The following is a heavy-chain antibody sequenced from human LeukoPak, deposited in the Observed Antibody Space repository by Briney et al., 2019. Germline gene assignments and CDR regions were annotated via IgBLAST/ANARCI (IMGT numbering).Heavy chain of an antibody. V-gene: IGHV4-38-2*02. CDR3: ARAPKYYYGSGSYYHYYYYYMDV. D-gene: IGHD3-10*01. CDR1: GYSISSGYY. Sequence: SETLSLTCTVSGYSISSGYYWGWIRQPPGKGLEWIGSIYHSGRTFYNPSLKSRVTISVDTSKNQFSLKLSSVTAADTAVYYCARAPKYYYGSGSYYHYYYYYMDVWGKGTTVTISS. J-gene: IGHJ6*03. CDR2: IYHSGRT.